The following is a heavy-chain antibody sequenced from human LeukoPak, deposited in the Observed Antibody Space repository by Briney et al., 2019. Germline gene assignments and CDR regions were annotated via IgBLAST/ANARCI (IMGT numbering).Heavy chain of an antibody. D-gene: IGHD1-26*01. CDR2: IKQDGREK. J-gene: IGHJ4*02. CDR1: GFTFSSYW. CDR3: ARDGRGWELLNYFDY. Sequence: GGSLRLSCAASGFTFSSYWMSWVRQAPGKGLEWVANIKQDGREKYSVDSVKGRFTISRDNAKNSLFLQMNSLRAEDTAVYYCARDGRGWELLNYFDYWGQGTLVTVSS. V-gene: IGHV3-7*01.